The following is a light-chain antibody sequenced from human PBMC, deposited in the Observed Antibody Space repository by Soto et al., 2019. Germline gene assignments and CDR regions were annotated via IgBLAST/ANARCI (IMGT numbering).Light chain of an antibody. CDR1: QSVSSY. Sequence: EVVLTQSPATLSLSPGERATLSCRASQSVSSYLAWYQQKPGQAPRLLIYDASNRATGIPARFSGSGSGTEFTLTISSLEPEDFAVYYYQQRSYWPRTFGQGTKVEIK. V-gene: IGKV3-11*01. CDR2: DAS. J-gene: IGKJ1*01. CDR3: QQRSYWPRT.